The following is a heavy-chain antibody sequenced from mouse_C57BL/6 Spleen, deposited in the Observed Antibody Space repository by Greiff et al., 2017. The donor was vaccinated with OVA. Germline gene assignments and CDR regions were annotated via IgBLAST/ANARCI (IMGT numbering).Heavy chain of an antibody. D-gene: IGHD2-4*01. CDR3: AREGDYDKDY. CDR1: GYSITSGYY. Sequence: EVKLQESGPGLVKPSQSLSLTCSVTGYSITSGYYWNWIRQFPGNKLEWMGYISYDGSNNYNPSLKNRISITRDTSKNQFFLKLNSVTTEDTATYYCAREGDYDKDYWGQGTTLTVSS. V-gene: IGHV3-6*01. J-gene: IGHJ2*01. CDR2: ISYDGSN.